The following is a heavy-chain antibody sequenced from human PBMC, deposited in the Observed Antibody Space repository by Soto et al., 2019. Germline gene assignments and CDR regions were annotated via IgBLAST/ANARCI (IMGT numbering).Heavy chain of an antibody. Sequence: ASVKVSCKASGYTFTSHYMHWVRQAPGQGLEWKGIINPSGGSTSYAQKFQGRVTMTRDTSTSTVYMELSSLRSEDTAVYYCARGGIVVVPAAKRPFDYWGQGTLVTVSS. D-gene: IGHD2-2*01. CDR1: GYTFTSHY. CDR3: ARGGIVVVPAAKRPFDY. J-gene: IGHJ4*02. V-gene: IGHV1-46*03. CDR2: INPSGGST.